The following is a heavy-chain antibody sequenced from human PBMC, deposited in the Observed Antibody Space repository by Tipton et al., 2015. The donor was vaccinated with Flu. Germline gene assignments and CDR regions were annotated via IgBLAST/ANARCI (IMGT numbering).Heavy chain of an antibody. Sequence: SLRLSCAASGFTFSRYAMSWVHQAPGKGLEWVASLSGGGGTTFFADSVKGRFTISRDFSKNTLYLQMNSLRADDTAVYYCAKVIPELVAGLDQWGQGTLVTVSS. D-gene: IGHD6-19*01. CDR3: AKVIPELVAGLDQ. V-gene: IGHV3-23*01. J-gene: IGHJ4*02. CDR2: LSGGGGTT. CDR1: GFTFSRYA.